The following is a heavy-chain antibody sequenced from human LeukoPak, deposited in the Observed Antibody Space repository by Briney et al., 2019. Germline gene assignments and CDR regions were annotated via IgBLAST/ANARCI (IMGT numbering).Heavy chain of an antibody. D-gene: IGHD3-3*01. CDR3: ARLREIPVFGVVTKSTSYFDY. V-gene: IGHV3-30*02. CDR1: GFTFSSYG. Sequence: GGSLRLSCAASGFTFSSYGMHWVRQAPGKGLEWVAFIRYDGSNKYYVDSVKGRFTISRDNAKNSLYLQMNSLRAEDTAVYYCARLREIPVFGVVTKSTSYFDYWGQGTLVTVSS. J-gene: IGHJ4*02. CDR2: IRYDGSNK.